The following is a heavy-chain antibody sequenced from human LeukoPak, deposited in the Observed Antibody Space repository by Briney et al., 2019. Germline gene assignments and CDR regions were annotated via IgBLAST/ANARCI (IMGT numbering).Heavy chain of an antibody. CDR1: GGSISSYY. CDR3: ASASLPHYGGNSFPYQLRFDP. Sequence: SETLSLTCTVSGGSISSYYWSWIRQPPGKGLEWIGYIYYSGSTNYNPSLKSRVTISVDTSKNQFSLKLSSVTAADTAVYYCASASLPHYGGNSFPYQLRFDPWGQGTLVTVSS. CDR2: IYYSGST. J-gene: IGHJ5*02. D-gene: IGHD4-23*01. V-gene: IGHV4-59*01.